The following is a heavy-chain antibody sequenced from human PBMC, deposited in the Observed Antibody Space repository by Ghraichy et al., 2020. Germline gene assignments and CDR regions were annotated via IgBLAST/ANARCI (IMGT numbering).Heavy chain of an antibody. CDR2: ISYDGSNK. D-gene: IGHD3-3*01. CDR3: AREATIFAYYYYYMDV. CDR1: GFTFSSYA. V-gene: IGHV3-30-3*01. J-gene: IGHJ6*03. Sequence: GGSLRLSCAASGFTFSSYAMHWVRQAPGKGLEWVAVISYDGSNKYYADSVKGRFTISRDNSKNTLYLQMNSLRAEDTAVYYCAREATIFAYYYYYMDVWGKGTTVTVSS.